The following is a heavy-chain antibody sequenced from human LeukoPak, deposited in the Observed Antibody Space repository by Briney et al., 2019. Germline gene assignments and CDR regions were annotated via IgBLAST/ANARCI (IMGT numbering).Heavy chain of an antibody. Sequence: SETLSLTCTVSGGSISSYYWSWIRQPPGKGLEWIGYIYYSGSTNYNPSLKSRVTISVDTSKNQFSLKLSSVTAADTAVYYCAREGGGYSYGFDYWGQGTLVTVSS. CDR1: GGSISSYY. CDR3: AREGGGYSYGFDY. J-gene: IGHJ4*02. V-gene: IGHV4-59*01. D-gene: IGHD5-18*01. CDR2: IYYSGST.